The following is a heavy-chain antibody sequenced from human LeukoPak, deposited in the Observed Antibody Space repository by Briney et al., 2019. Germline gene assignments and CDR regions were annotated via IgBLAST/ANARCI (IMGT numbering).Heavy chain of an antibody. CDR1: GFTVSNNY. CDR2: IYSGGST. J-gene: IGHJ2*01. Sequence: PGGSLRLSCAVSGFTVSNNYMSWVRQAPGKGLEWVSVIYSGGSTYYADSVKGRFTISRDNSKNTLYLQMNSLRAEDTAVYYCARDRKWYFDLWGRGTLVTVSS. V-gene: IGHV3-66*01. CDR3: ARDRKWYFDL.